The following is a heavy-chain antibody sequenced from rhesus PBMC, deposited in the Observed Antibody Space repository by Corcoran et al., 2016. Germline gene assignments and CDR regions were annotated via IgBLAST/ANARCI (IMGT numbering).Heavy chain of an antibody. J-gene: IGHJ4*01. D-gene: IGHD6S26*01. CDR1: GYSFTSYW. CDR2: IDPSDSDS. Sequence: EVQLVQSGAEVKRLGESLKISCKTSGYSFTSYWISWVRQMHGKGLEWMGAIDPSDSDSRYHPSSQDQVTISADKSISTAYLQWSRLKASDTATYYCAKSPIAAAGLNYWGQGVLVTVSS. CDR3: AKSPIAAAGLNY. V-gene: IGHV5-20*01.